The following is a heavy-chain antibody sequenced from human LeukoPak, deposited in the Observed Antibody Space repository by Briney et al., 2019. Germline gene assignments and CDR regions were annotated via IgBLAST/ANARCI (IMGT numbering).Heavy chain of an antibody. D-gene: IGHD4-11*01. CDR1: GFTFSSYS. Sequence: PGGSLRLSCAASGFTFSSYSMNWVRQAPGKGLEWVPSISSGSSYIYYADSVKGRFTISRDNAKNSLHLQMNSLRAEDTAVYYRARVVVYSNYYYYYYMDVWGKGTTVTVSS. CDR3: ARVVVYSNYYYYYYMDV. V-gene: IGHV3-21*01. CDR2: ISSGSSYI. J-gene: IGHJ6*03.